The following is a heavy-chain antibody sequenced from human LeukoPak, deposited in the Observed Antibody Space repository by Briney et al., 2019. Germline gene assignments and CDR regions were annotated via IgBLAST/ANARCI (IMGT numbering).Heavy chain of an antibody. CDR3: AKDPLDIVVVPAAKGFDP. D-gene: IGHD2-2*01. Sequence: GGSLRLSCAASGFTFSSYSMNWVRQAPGKGLEWVSYISSSSSTIYYADSVKGRFTISRDNSKNTLYLQMNSLRAEDTAVYYCAKDPLDIVVVPAAKGFDPWGQGTLVTVSS. J-gene: IGHJ5*02. CDR2: ISSSSSTI. CDR1: GFTFSSYS. V-gene: IGHV3-48*01.